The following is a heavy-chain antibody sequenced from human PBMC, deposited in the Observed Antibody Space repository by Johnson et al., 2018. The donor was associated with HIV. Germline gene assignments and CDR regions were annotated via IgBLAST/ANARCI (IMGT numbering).Heavy chain of an antibody. V-gene: IGHV3-33*06. CDR3: AKDERAAAGTRGLDAFDI. D-gene: IGHD6-13*01. CDR1: GFTFSSYG. CDR2: IWYDGSNK. J-gene: IGHJ3*02. Sequence: QVQLVESGGGVVQPGRSLRLSCAASGFTFSSYGMHWVRQAPGKGLEWVAVIWYDGSNKYYADSVKGRFTVSRDNSKNTLYLQMNSLRAGDTAVYYCAKDERAAAGTRGLDAFDIGGQGTMVTVSS.